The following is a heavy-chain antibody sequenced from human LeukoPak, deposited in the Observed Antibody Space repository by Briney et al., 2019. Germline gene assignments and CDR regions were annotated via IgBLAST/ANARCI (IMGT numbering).Heavy chain of an antibody. CDR2: LHADGVEQ. Sequence: GGSLRLSCAASGFSLSGYWMTWVRQAPGKGLEWVARLHADGVEQNYVDSVTGRFTMSRDNAKNSLDLQMNSLRVEDTAVYYCARGGYSFDYLGQGTLVAVSS. J-gene: IGHJ4*02. CDR1: GFSLSGYW. D-gene: IGHD5-18*01. CDR3: ARGGYSFDY. V-gene: IGHV3-7*01.